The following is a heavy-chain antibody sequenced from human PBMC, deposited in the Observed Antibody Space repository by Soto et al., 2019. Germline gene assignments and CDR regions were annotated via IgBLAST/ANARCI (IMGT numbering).Heavy chain of an antibody. J-gene: IGHJ4*02. CDR2: INAGNGRE. D-gene: IGHD3-16*01. V-gene: IGHV1-3*01. CDR1: GYTFTSYT. Sequence: QVQLEQSGAEVKKPGASVKVSCKTSGYTFTSYTLHWVRQAPGQGLEWMGWINAGNGREKYSQRFQDRVSLSTDKPAPPAYMELRSPRSEDPAMYFCAGGGGGVGEASFDSWGQGTLVTVSS. CDR3: AGGGGGVGEASFDS.